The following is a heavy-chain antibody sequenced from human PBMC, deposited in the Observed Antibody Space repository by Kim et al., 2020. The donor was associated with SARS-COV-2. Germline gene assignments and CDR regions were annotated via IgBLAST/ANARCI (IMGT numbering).Heavy chain of an antibody. D-gene: IGHD3-22*01. J-gene: IGHJ3*02. V-gene: IGHV3-21*01. CDR3: ARDVYYDSSGYYFDDAFDI. CDR2: ISSSGYYI. Sequence: GGSLRLSCAASRFTFSSYSMNWVRQTPGKGLEWVSSISSSGYYIYYADSVKGRFTISRDNAKNSLYLQMNSLRAEDTAVYYCARDVYYDSSGYYFDDAFDIWGQGTMVTVSS. CDR1: RFTFSSYS.